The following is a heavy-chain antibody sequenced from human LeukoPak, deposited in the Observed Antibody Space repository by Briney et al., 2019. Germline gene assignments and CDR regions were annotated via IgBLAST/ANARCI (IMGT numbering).Heavy chain of an antibody. CDR3: AREGDYYDSSDAFDI. Sequence: GGSLRLSCAASGFTLSSYWMSWVRQAPGKGLEWVANIKQDGSEKYYADSVKGRFTISRDNAKNSLYLQMNSLRAEDTAVYYCAREGDYYDSSDAFDIWGQGTMVTVSS. CDR2: IKQDGSEK. V-gene: IGHV3-7*01. J-gene: IGHJ3*02. CDR1: GFTLSSYW. D-gene: IGHD3-22*01.